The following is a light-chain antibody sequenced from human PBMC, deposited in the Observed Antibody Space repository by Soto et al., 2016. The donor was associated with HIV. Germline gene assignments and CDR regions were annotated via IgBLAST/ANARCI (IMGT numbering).Light chain of an antibody. CDR3: QQHGNLPHT. V-gene: IGKV1-33*01. CDR1: QDINNN. J-gene: IGKJ4*01. Sequence: DIQMTQSPSSLSASVGDRVTITCQASQDINNNLNWFQQKPGKAPKLLIYAALSVEVGVPSRFSGSGSGTDFTFTISSLQPEDVAAYYCQQHGNLPHTFGGGTKVEI. CDR2: AAL.